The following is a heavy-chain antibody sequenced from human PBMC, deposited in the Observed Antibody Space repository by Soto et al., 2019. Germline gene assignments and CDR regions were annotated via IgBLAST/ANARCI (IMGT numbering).Heavy chain of an antibody. CDR1: GYSISSGNC. CDR2: IYPGDSDT. J-gene: IGHJ4*01. Sequence: ETLSLTCAVSGYSISSGNCIAWVRHVPGKGLEWMGIIYPGDSDTRYSPSFQGQVTISADKSINTAYLQWSSLKASDTAMYYCARQDGSGIYYFDSWGHGTLVTVSS. CDR3: ARQDGSGIYYFDS. D-gene: IGHD3-10*01. V-gene: IGHV5-51*01.